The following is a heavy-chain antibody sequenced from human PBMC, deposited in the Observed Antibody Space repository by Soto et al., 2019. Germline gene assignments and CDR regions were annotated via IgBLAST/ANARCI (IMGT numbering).Heavy chain of an antibody. Sequence: GGSLRLSCAASGFMFSAYWMSWVRQAPGKGLEWVANIHGDGGKIYYVDSVKGRFTISRDNAKRSLYLQMNSLRAEDTAVYYWAGDLYGGYTYGSGDYWGQGALVTVSS. CDR3: AGDLYGGYTYGSGDY. V-gene: IGHV3-7*01. D-gene: IGHD5-18*01. J-gene: IGHJ4*02. CDR1: GFMFSAYW. CDR2: IHGDGGKI.